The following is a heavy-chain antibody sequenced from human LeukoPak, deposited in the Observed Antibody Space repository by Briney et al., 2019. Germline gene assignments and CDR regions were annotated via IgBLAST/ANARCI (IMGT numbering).Heavy chain of an antibody. D-gene: IGHD3-10*01. CDR3: ARHASLHGSGRRLEGDYYYYMDV. V-gene: IGHV4-34*01. CDR2: INHSGST. J-gene: IGHJ6*03. CDR1: GGSFSGYY. Sequence: SETLSLTCAVYGGSFSGYYWSWIRQPPGKGLEWIGEINHSGSTNYNPSLKSRVTISVDTSKNQFSLKLSSVTAADTAVYYCARHASLHGSGRRLEGDYYYYMDVWGKGTTVTISS.